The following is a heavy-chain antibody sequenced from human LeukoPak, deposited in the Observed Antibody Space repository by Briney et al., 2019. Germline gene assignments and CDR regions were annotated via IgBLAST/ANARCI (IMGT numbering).Heavy chain of an antibody. V-gene: IGHV4-39*07. Sequence: PSETLSLTCTVSGGSISSSSYYWGWIRQPPGKGLEWIGSIYYSGSTYYNPSLKSRVTMSVDTSKNQFSLKLSSVTAADTAVYYCARVGRITIFGVVRTWFDYWGQGTLVTVSS. CDR2: IYYSGST. D-gene: IGHD3-3*01. CDR1: GGSISSSSYY. CDR3: ARVGRITIFGVVRTWFDY. J-gene: IGHJ4*02.